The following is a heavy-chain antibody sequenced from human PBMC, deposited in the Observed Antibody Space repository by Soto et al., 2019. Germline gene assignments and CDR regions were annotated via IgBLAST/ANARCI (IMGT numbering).Heavy chain of an antibody. CDR1: GFTFSSYA. Sequence: QVQLVESGGGVVQPGRSLRLSCAASGFTFSSYAMHWVRQAPGKGLEWVAVISYDGSNKYYADSVKGRFTISRDNSKNTLYLQMNSLRAEDTAVYYCARDPTYYSSVGAFDYCGQGTLVTVSS. D-gene: IGHD3-22*01. CDR3: ARDPTYYSSVGAFDY. V-gene: IGHV3-30-3*01. J-gene: IGHJ4*02. CDR2: ISYDGSNK.